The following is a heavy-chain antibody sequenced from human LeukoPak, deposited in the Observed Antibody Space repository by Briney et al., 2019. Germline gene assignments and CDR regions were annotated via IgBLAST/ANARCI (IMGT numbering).Heavy chain of an antibody. CDR3: ARVGTTTKPEGFGFDY. V-gene: IGHV3-23*01. J-gene: IGHJ4*02. CDR1: GFNFIDNS. D-gene: IGHD3-3*01. Sequence: PGGSLRLSCVCSGFNFIDNSMHWVRQAPGKGLEWVSAISSGGGTTHYADPVKGRFTISRDNSKSTLYLQMNNLRAGDTAIYYCARVGTTTKPEGFGFDYRGQGALVTVSS. CDR2: ISSGGGTT.